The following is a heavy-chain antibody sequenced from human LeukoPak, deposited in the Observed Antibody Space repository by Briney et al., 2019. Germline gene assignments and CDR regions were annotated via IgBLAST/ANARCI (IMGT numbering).Heavy chain of an antibody. CDR2: ISSSSSYI. Sequence: GGSLRLSCAASGFTFSSYSMNWVRQAPGKGLEWVSSISSSSSYIYYADSVKGRFTISRDNAKNSLYLQMNSLKTEDTAVYYCTREIEVVVKAFDPWGQGTLVTVSA. CDR1: GFTFSSYS. D-gene: IGHD2-15*01. V-gene: IGHV3-21*03. CDR3: TREIEVVVKAFDP. J-gene: IGHJ5*02.